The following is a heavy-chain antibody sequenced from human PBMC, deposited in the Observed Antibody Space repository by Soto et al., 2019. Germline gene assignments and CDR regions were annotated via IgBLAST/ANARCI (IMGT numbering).Heavy chain of an antibody. D-gene: IGHD6-13*01. V-gene: IGHV3-11*01. CDR3: ARRAAAGRSFDY. CDR2: ISSSGNSI. CDR1: GSTFSDYY. J-gene: IGHJ4*02. Sequence: QVQLVESGGGLVKPGGSLSLSCAASGSTFSDYYMTWIRQAPGKGLEWVSYISSSGNSIYYADSVRGRFTVSRDNAKNSLFLQMNSLRAEDTAVYYCARRAAAGRSFDYWGLGTLVTVSS.